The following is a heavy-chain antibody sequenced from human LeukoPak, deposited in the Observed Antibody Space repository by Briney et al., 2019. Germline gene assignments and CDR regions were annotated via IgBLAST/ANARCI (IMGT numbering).Heavy chain of an antibody. CDR1: GFTVFNYW. V-gene: IGHV3-7*03. CDR2: INLDGSQK. D-gene: IGHD3-16*01. CDR3: ARDPTTYWGTPAYYFDY. Sequence: GGSLRLSCAASGFTVFNYWMSWVRQAPGKGLEWVANINLDGSQKYYVDSLKGRFTISRDNAKNSLYLQMNSLRAEDTAVYYCARDPTTYWGTPAYYFDYWGQGTLVTVSS. J-gene: IGHJ4*02.